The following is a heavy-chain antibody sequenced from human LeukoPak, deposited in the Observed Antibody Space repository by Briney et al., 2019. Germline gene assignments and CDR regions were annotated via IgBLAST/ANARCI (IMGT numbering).Heavy chain of an antibody. CDR2: ISGSGGST. CDR1: GFTFSSYG. V-gene: IGHV3-48*01. CDR3: AREGSHSGSYHDY. Sequence: PGGSLRLSCAASGFTFSSYGMNWVRQAPGKGLEWVSGISGSGGSTYYADSVKGRFTISRDNAKNSLYLQMNSLRAEDTAVYYCAREGSHSGSYHDYWGQGTLVTVSS. J-gene: IGHJ4*02. D-gene: IGHD1-26*01.